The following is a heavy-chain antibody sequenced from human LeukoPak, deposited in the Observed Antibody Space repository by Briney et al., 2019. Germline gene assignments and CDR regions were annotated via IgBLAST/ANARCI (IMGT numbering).Heavy chain of an antibody. D-gene: IGHD1-26*01. CDR2: IKQDGSEK. CDR3: ARDRVIVGAYLFDY. J-gene: IGHJ4*02. CDR1: GFTFSSCW. Sequence: GGSLRLSCAASGFTFSSCWMSWVRQAPGKGLEWVANIKQDGSEKYYVDSVKGRFTISRDNAKNSLYLQMNSLRAEDTAVYYCARDRVIVGAYLFDYWGQGTLVTVSS. V-gene: IGHV3-7*01.